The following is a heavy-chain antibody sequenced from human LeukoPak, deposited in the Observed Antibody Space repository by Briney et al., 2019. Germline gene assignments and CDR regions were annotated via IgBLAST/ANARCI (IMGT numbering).Heavy chain of an antibody. V-gene: IGHV4-4*07. CDR3: ARDRSSSYTRDWFDP. CDR1: GGSISGYY. J-gene: IGHJ5*02. D-gene: IGHD6-13*01. Sequence: SETLSLTCTVSGGSISGYYWSWLRQPAGKGLEWIGRIYNSESINYNPSLKSRVTISIDTSKNQFSLKLNSVTAADTAVYYCARDRSSSYTRDWFDPWGQGVLVTVSS. CDR2: IYNSESI.